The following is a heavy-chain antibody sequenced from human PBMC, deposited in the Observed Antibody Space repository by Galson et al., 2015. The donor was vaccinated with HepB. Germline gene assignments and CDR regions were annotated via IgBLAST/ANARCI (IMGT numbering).Heavy chain of an antibody. CDR3: ARDFLWQHLVPQDRRDY. V-gene: IGHV3-21*01. CDR1: GFTFSSYG. D-gene: IGHD2-21*01. J-gene: IGHJ4*02. Sequence: SLRLSCAASGFTFSSYGMNWVRQAPGKGLEWVSSISSISSYISYADSVKGRFTNSRDNAQNSLFLQMNRLRGEDTAVYYCARDFLWQHLVPQDRRDYWGQGTLVTVSS. CDR2: ISSISSYI.